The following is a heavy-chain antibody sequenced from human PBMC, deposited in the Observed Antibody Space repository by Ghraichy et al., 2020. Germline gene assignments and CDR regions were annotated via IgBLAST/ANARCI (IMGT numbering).Heavy chain of an antibody. CDR2: IKQDGSEK. V-gene: IGHV3-7*04. CDR1: GFTFSSYW. Sequence: GGSLRLSCAASGFTFSSYWMSWVRQAPGKGLEWVANIKQDGSEKYYVDSVKGRFTISGDNAKNSLYLQMNSLRAEDTAVYYCARMIMTTVTTYYYYGMDVWGQGTTVTVSS. J-gene: IGHJ6*02. D-gene: IGHD4-11*01. CDR3: ARMIMTTVTTYYYYGMDV.